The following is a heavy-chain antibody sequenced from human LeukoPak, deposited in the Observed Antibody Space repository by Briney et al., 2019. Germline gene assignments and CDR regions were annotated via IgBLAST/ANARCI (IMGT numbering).Heavy chain of an antibody. CDR1: GGSISSSSYY. CDR3: ARRMITPIPGYFDY. D-gene: IGHD3-16*01. J-gene: IGHJ4*02. CDR2: IYYSGST. V-gene: IGHV4-39*01. Sequence: SETLSLTCTVSGGSISSSSYYWGWIRQPPGKGLEWIGSIYYSGSTYYNPSLKSRVTISVDTSKNQFSLKLSSVTAADTAVYYCARRMITPIPGYFDYWGQGTLVTVSS.